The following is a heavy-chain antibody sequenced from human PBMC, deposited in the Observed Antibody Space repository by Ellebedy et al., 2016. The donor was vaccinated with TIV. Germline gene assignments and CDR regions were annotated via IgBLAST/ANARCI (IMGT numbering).Heavy chain of an antibody. D-gene: IGHD5-18*01. CDR3: AMDTAMNY. J-gene: IGHJ4*02. Sequence: PGGSLRLSCVASGFTFSSHVMNWVRQAPGKGLEWVSSIGASGTDKYYADSVKGRFTISRDNAKNSLYLQMDSLRADDTAVFYSAMDTAMNYWGLGTLVTVSS. CDR1: GFTFSSHV. V-gene: IGHV3-21*01. CDR2: IGASGTDK.